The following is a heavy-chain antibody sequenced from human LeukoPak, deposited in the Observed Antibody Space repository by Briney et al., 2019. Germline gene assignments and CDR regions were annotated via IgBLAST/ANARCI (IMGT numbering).Heavy chain of an antibody. V-gene: IGHV1-2*02. CDR3: ARDKSWDY. Sequence: ASVKVSCKASGYTFTGYYMHWVRQAPGQGLEWMGWINPNSGGTNYAQNFQGRVTMTRDTSISTADMELSRLRSDDTAVYYCARDKSWDYWGQGTLVTVSS. CDR2: INPNSGGT. CDR1: GYTFTGYY. J-gene: IGHJ4*02.